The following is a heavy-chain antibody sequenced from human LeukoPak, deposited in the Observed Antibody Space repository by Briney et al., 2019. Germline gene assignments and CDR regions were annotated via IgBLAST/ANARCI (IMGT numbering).Heavy chain of an antibody. D-gene: IGHD6-13*01. V-gene: IGHV3-21*01. Sequence: GGSLRLSCAASGFTFSTYTMNWVRQAPGKGLEWVSFISSSSTYIYYADSVKGRFTISRDNAKNSPYLQMNSLRAEDTAVYYCARDRLRGMAEFDYWGQGTLVTVSS. CDR1: GFTFSTYT. CDR2: ISSSSTYI. CDR3: ARDRLRGMAEFDY. J-gene: IGHJ4*02.